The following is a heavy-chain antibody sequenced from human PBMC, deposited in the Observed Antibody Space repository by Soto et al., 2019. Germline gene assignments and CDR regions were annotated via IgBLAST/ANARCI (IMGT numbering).Heavy chain of an antibody. J-gene: IGHJ6*02. Sequence: SQTLSLTCAISGDSVSSNTASWNWIRQSPSRGLEWLGRTYFRSKWYNDYAVSVKSRIIINPDTSNNQFSLQLNSVTPEDTAVYYCARGWVLLWFGELLTSNYGMDVWGQGTTVTVSS. D-gene: IGHD3-10*01. CDR2: TYFRSKWYN. CDR3: ARGWVLLWFGELLTSNYGMDV. V-gene: IGHV6-1*01. CDR1: GDSVSSNTAS.